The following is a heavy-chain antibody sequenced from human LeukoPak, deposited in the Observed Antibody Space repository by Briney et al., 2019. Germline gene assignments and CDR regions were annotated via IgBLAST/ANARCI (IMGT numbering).Heavy chain of an antibody. CDR1: GYTFTSYG. Sequence: ASVKVSCKASGYTFTSYGISWVRQAPGQGLEWMGWISAYNGNTNYAQKFQGRVTMTRDTSISTAYMELSSLSSDDTAVYYCARDLLTGSYQYFDYWGQGTLVTVSS. J-gene: IGHJ4*02. D-gene: IGHD1-26*01. V-gene: IGHV1-18*01. CDR2: ISAYNGNT. CDR3: ARDLLTGSYQYFDY.